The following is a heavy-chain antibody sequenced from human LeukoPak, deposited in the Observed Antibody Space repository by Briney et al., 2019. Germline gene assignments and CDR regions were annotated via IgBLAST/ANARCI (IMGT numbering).Heavy chain of an antibody. CDR3: ARGAGSSGWFGWFDP. J-gene: IGHJ5*02. D-gene: IGHD6-19*01. CDR2: IYYSGST. Sequence: SETLSLTCTVSGGSISSYYWSWIRQPPGKGLEWIGYIYYSGSTNYNPSLKSRVTISVDTSKNQFSLKLSSVTAADTAVYYCARGAGSSGWFGWFDPWGQGTLVTVSS. V-gene: IGHV4-59*01. CDR1: GGSISSYY.